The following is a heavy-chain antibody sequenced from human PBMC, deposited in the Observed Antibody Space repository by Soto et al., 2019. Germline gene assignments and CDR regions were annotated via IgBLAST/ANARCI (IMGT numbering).Heavy chain of an antibody. Sequence: SLRLSCAASGFTFSSYAMHWVRQAPGKGLEWVAVISYDGSNKYYADSVKGRFTISRDNSKNTLYLQMNSLRAEDTAVYYCAREPYYYDTSRSFDPWGQGTLVTVSS. V-gene: IGHV3-30-3*01. D-gene: IGHD3-22*01. J-gene: IGHJ5*02. CDR1: GFTFSSYA. CDR3: AREPYYYDTSRSFDP. CDR2: ISYDGSNK.